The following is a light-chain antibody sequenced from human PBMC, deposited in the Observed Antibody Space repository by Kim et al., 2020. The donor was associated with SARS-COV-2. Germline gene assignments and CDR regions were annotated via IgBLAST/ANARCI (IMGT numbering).Light chain of an antibody. CDR2: SNG. CDR1: TSNIGKNA. V-gene: IGLV1-36*01. CDR3: AVWDDSLNAWV. Sequence: QSVLTQPPSVSEAPRQRVTISCSGTTSNIGKNAVNWYQQLPGKAPKLLIYSNGLQPSGVSDRFSGSKSGTSASLAISELQSEDEADYYCAVWDDSLNAWVFGGGTQLTVL. J-gene: IGLJ3*02.